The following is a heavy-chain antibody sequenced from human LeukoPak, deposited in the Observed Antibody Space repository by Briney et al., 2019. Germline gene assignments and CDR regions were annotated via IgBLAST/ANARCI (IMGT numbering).Heavy chain of an antibody. CDR3: ATDSRSCRY. CDR2: IKQDGSEK. Sequence: PGGSLRLSCAASGFTFSTHWMTWVRQAPGKGLEWVTNIKQDGSEKYYLDSVKGRFTISRDSAKNSLFLQMNSLRAEDTAMYYCATDSRSCRYWGQGTLVTVSS. CDR1: GFTFSTHW. J-gene: IGHJ4*02. V-gene: IGHV3-7*03.